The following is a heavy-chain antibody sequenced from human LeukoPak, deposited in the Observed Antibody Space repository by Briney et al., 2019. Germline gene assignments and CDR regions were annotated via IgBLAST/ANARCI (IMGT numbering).Heavy chain of an antibody. CDR1: GYTFTDYY. Sequence: ASVKVSCKASGYTFTDYYMHWVRQAPGQGLEGMGWINPNSGGTNYAQKFQGRVTMTRDTSISTAYMELSRLRSDDTAVYYCARGVGATGNWFDPWGQGTLVTVSS. CDR3: ARGVGATGNWFDP. J-gene: IGHJ5*02. CDR2: INPNSGGT. D-gene: IGHD1-26*01. V-gene: IGHV1-2*02.